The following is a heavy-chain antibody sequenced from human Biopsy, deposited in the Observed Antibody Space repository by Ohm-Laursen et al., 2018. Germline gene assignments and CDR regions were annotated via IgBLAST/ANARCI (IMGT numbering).Heavy chain of an antibody. D-gene: IGHD5-24*01. CDR3: ARDER. Sequence: VKISCKTSGDTFTTSAISWVRQVPGQGLDWMGRIIPILGTVDYGQNFQGRVTIRADTSTTFLELTSLRYDDTAVYYCARDERWGQGTLVTVSS. CDR2: IIPILGTV. V-gene: IGHV1-69*10. J-gene: IGHJ4*02. CDR1: GDTFTTSA.